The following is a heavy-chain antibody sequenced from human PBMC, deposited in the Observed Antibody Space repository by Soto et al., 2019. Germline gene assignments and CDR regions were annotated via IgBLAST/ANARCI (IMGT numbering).Heavy chain of an antibody. V-gene: IGHV3-23*01. CDR3: AKMWYYYDSSGLEDI. J-gene: IGHJ3*02. Sequence: PGDSLKISCEASVFTFSSYDKSWVSQAPGNGLEWVSAISGSRGSTYYADSVKGRFTISRDKSKNTLYLQMNSLRAEDTAVYYCAKMWYYYDSSGLEDIWGQGTMVNVSS. CDR1: VFTFSSYD. CDR2: ISGSRGST. D-gene: IGHD3-22*01.